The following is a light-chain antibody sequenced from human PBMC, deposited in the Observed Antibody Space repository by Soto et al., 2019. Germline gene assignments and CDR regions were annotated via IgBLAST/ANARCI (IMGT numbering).Light chain of an antibody. CDR3: QQYESLPLT. CDR2: DAS. J-gene: IGKJ5*01. Sequence: DIQMTQSPSSLSASVGARVTITCQASQDINKNLIWYQQKPGKAPKLLIYDASDLETGVPSRFSGSGSGTGFTFTISSLQPEDFATDYCQQYESLPLTVGQGTRLEIK. V-gene: IGKV1-33*01. CDR1: QDINKN.